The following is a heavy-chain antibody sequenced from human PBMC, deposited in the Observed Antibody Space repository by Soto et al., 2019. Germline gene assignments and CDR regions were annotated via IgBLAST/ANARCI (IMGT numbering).Heavy chain of an antibody. CDR3: AREKWLVRRNDPFDI. CDR1: GGSISSYY. J-gene: IGHJ3*02. V-gene: IGHV4-59*01. CDR2: IYYSGST. D-gene: IGHD6-19*01. Sequence: PSETLSLTCTVSGGSISSYYWSWIRQPPGKGQEWIGCIYYSGSTYYNPSLKSRVTISVDTSTNTVNMELSSLRSEDTAVYYCAREKWLVRRNDPFDIWGQGTMVTVSS.